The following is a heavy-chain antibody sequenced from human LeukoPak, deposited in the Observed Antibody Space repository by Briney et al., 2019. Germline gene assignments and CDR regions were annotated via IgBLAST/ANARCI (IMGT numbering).Heavy chain of an antibody. J-gene: IGHJ4*02. D-gene: IGHD3-16*01. Sequence: GAPVKLSCKASGYNFSSYYIQWVRQDPGQGLEWMGLLNPSRGTTAYAPKFQGRVTVTRDTSSNTVYMELRGLRSDDTAIYYCARDATRGIGGSYDLDFWGQGSLVTVSS. CDR2: LNPSRGTT. V-gene: IGHV1-46*01. CDR1: GYNFSSYY. CDR3: ARDATRGIGGSYDLDF.